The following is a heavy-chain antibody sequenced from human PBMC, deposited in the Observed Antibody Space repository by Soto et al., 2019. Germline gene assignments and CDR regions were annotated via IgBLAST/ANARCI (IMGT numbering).Heavy chain of an antibody. V-gene: IGHV1-18*01. CDR1: GYTFTIYG. CDR2: ISPDNGNT. D-gene: IGHD5-12*01. Sequence: QVQLVQSGGEVKKPGASVKVSCKASGYTFTIYGINWVRQAPGQRLEWMGWISPDNGNTNYAQKLQGRVTMPTDTSTSTASMELRGLRSDDTAVYYCARALGYSGYAGMDVWGQGTTVTVSS. J-gene: IGHJ6*02. CDR3: ARALGYSGYAGMDV.